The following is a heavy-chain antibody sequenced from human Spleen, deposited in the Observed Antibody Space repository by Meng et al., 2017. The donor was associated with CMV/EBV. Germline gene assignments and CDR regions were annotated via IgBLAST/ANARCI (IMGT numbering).Heavy chain of an antibody. Sequence: GESLKISCTASGFTVGDYAMSWVRQAPGKGLEWVGFMRSKAYGGTTEYAASVKGRFTISRDDFERIAYLQMNSLKTEDTAVYYCTRDVSDFWSVDGMDVWGQGTTVTVSS. CDR1: GFTVGDYA. J-gene: IGHJ6*02. CDR3: TRDVSDFWSVDGMDV. CDR2: MRSKAYGGTT. V-gene: IGHV3-49*04. D-gene: IGHD3-3*01.